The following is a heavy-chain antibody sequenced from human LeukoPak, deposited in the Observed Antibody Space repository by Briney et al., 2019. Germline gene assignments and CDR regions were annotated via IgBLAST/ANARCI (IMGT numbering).Heavy chain of an antibody. CDR2: VFHTGNT. J-gene: IGHJ2*01. Sequence: SETLTLTCIVSGGSINSDYWIWIRQPPGKGLEWIGNVFHTGNTNYSPSLRSRVTISLDMSKSQFSLKLSSVTAADTAVYYCARGGGTWYFDLWGRGTLVTVSS. CDR1: GGSINSDY. CDR3: ARGGGTWYFDL. V-gene: IGHV4-59*01.